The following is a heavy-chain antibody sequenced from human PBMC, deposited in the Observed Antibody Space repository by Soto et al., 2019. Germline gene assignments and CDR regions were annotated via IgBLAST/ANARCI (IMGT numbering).Heavy chain of an antibody. CDR2: IHYSGTT. CDR1: GDSISSGDYY. D-gene: IGHD2-15*01. Sequence: SETLSLTCTVSGDSISSGDYYWSWIRQHPGKGLEWIGYIHYSGTTYYNPSLESRVSMSVDTSKNQFSLKLTSVTAADTAVYYCAREALVAVAATRRSNGMDVWGQGTTVTVSS. J-gene: IGHJ6*02. CDR3: AREALVAVAATRRSNGMDV. V-gene: IGHV4-31*03.